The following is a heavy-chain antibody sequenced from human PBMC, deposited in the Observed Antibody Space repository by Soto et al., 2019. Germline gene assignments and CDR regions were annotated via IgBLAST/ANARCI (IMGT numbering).Heavy chain of an antibody. CDR1: GGSISSSSYY. D-gene: IGHD4-17*01. J-gene: IGHJ4*02. Sequence: SETLSLTCTVSGGSISSSSYYWGWIRQPPGKGLEWIGSIYYSGSTYYNPSLKSRVTISVDTSKNQFSLKLSSVTAADTAVYYCANYPGRKASTVTYYYFDYWGQGTLVTVSS. CDR2: IYYSGST. V-gene: IGHV4-39*01. CDR3: ANYPGRKASTVTYYYFDY.